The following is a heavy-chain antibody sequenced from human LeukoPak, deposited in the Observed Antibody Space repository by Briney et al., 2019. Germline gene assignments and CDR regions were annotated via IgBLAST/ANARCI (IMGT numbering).Heavy chain of an antibody. D-gene: IGHD1-26*01. CDR2: ISAYDGNT. J-gene: IGHJ4*02. CDR1: GLTFSNYG. Sequence: RASVKVSCKASGLTFSNYGITWVRQAPGQGLEWMGWISAYDGNTNYAQKFQGRVTMTTDTSTSTAHMELRSLRYDDTAVYYCARDGRFAAYEPDYWGQGTLVTVSS. V-gene: IGHV1-18*01. CDR3: ARDGRFAAYEPDY.